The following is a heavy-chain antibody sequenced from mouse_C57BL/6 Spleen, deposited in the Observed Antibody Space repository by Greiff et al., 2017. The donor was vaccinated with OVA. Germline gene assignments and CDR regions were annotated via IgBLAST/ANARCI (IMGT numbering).Heavy chain of an antibody. V-gene: IGHV1-80*01. D-gene: IGHD2-5*01. J-gene: IGHJ1*03. Sequence: QVQLQQSGAELVKPGASVKISCKASGYAFSSYWMNWVKQRPGKGLEWIGQIYPGDGDTNYHGKFKGKATLTADKSSSTAYMQLSSLTSEDSAVYFCARGPYYSNYPYWYFDVWGTGATVTVSS. CDR3: ARGPYYSNYPYWYFDV. CDR2: IYPGDGDT. CDR1: GYAFSSYW.